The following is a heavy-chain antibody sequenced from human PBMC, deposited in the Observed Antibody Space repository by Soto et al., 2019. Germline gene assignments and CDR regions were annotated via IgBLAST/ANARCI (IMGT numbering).Heavy chain of an antibody. V-gene: IGHV4-59*08. Sequence: SETLSLTCTVSGGSISSYYWSWIRQPPGKGLEWIGYIYYSGSTNYNPSLKSRVTISVDTSKNQFSLKLSSVTAADTAVYYCARHDLTIFGVGYNWFDPWGQGTLVTVSS. CDR3: ARHDLTIFGVGYNWFDP. J-gene: IGHJ5*02. CDR1: GGSISSYY. D-gene: IGHD3-3*01. CDR2: IYYSGST.